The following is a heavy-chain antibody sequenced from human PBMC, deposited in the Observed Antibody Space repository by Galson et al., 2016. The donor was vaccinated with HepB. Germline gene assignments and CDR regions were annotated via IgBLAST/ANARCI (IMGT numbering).Heavy chain of an antibody. CDR2: ISGNGDTT. Sequence: SLRLSCAGSGFTFRDFAMNWVRQVPGKGLEWVSGISGNGDTTYYADSLKGRFTISRDNSKSTLSLQMNSVRVEDTAIYYCAKDYAIYYDRTVTLCDYYFDAWGLGTLVTVSS. D-gene: IGHD3-16*01. CDR1: GFTFRDFA. V-gene: IGHV3-23*01. CDR3: AKDYAIYYDRTVTLCDYYFDA. J-gene: IGHJ4*02.